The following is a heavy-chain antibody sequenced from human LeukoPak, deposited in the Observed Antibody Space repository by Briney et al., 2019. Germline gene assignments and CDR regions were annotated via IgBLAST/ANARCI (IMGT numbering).Heavy chain of an antibody. CDR2: ISGSGGST. J-gene: IGHJ4*02. CDR1: GFTFSSYA. CDR3: AKQPIAAAGIQYYFDY. Sequence: GGSLRLSCAASGFTFSSYAMSWVRQAPGKGLEWVPAISGSGGSTYYADSVKGRFTISRDNSKNTLYLQMNSLRAEDTAVYYCAKQPIAAAGIQYYFDYWGQGTLVTVSS. V-gene: IGHV3-23*01. D-gene: IGHD6-13*01.